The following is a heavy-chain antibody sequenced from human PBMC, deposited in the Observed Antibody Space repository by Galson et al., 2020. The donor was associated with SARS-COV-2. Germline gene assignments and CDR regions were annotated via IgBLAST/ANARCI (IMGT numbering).Heavy chain of an antibody. J-gene: IGHJ3*02. CDR3: ARDSGTIFGVVKDAFDI. V-gene: IGHV3-21*01. CDR2: ISIIGTYI. CDR1: GFTFSNYV. Sequence: NSGGSLRLSCAASGFTFSNYVMDWVRQAPGKGLEWVSSISIIGTYIYYADSVKGRFTISRDNAKNSLYLQMNSLRAEDTAVYYYARDSGTIFGVVKDAFDIWGQGTMVSVSS. D-gene: IGHD3-3*01.